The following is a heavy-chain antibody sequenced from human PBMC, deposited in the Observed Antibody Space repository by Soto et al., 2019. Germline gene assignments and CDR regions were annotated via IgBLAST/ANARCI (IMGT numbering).Heavy chain of an antibody. J-gene: IGHJ3*01. D-gene: IGHD5-12*01. Sequence: QVQLAQSGAEVKKPGASVKVSCKASRYTFFTYDINWLRQATGQGLQWMGWMNPTSGNTGYPQNFQRRVTMTRDTSTTTAYMELSSLRSEDTAMYYCVVATADAFDFWGQGTMVTVSS. CDR2: MNPTSGNT. CDR1: RYTFFTYD. CDR3: VVATADAFDF. V-gene: IGHV1-8*01.